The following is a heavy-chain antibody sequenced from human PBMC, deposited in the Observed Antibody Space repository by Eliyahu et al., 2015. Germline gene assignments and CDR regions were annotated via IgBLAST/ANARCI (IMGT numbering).Heavy chain of an antibody. Sequence: QVQLVQSGGEVKKPGASVKVSCKASGYTFTGYYMHWVRQAPGQGLEWMGRINCNSGGTNYAQRFQGRVTITRDTSISTANMEVTRLTSDDTAVYYCARSRGPGTHDSAFDLWGQGTMLTVSS. D-gene: IGHD6-13*01. CDR2: INCNSGGT. CDR1: GYTFTGYY. CDR3: ARSRGPGTHDSAFDL. J-gene: IGHJ3*01. V-gene: IGHV1-2*06.